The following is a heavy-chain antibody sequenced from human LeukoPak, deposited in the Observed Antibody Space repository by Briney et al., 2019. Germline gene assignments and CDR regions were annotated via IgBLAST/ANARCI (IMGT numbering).Heavy chain of an antibody. CDR1: GGSISSSSYY. Sequence: SETLSLTCTLSGGSISSSSYYWGWIRQPPGKGLEWIGSIYYSGSTYYNPSLKSRVTISVGTSKNQFSLKLSSVTAADTAVYYCARHEDYGGNFDYWGEGTLVTVSS. CDR2: IYYSGST. CDR3: ARHEDYGGNFDY. V-gene: IGHV4-39*01. J-gene: IGHJ4*02. D-gene: IGHD4-23*01.